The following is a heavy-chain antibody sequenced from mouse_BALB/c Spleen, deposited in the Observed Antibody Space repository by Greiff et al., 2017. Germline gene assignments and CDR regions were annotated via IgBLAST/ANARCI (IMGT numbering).Heavy chain of an antibody. D-gene: IGHD2-1*01. CDR1: EYEFPSHD. CDR2: INSDGGST. CDR3: ARHEGNYGNAMDY. V-gene: IGHV5-2*01. J-gene: IGHJ4*01. Sequence: VQLQQSGGGLVQPGESLKLSCESNEYEFPSHDMSWVRKTPEKRLELVAAINSDGGSTYYPDTMERRFIISRDNTKKTLYLQMSSLRSEDTALYYCARHEGNYGNAMDYWGQGTSVTVSS.